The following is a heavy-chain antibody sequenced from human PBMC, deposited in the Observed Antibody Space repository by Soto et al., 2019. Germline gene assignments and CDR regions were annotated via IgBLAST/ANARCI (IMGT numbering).Heavy chain of an antibody. V-gene: IGHV4-34*01. Sequence: SETLSLTCPVSGGSFSGYYWSWLRQPPGKGLEWIGEINHSGSTNYNPSLKSRVTISVDTSKNQFSLKLSSVTAADTAVYYCARGGSSWYLSRWFDPWGQGTLVTVSS. D-gene: IGHD6-13*01. CDR3: ARGGSSWYLSRWFDP. CDR2: INHSGST. CDR1: GGSFSGYY. J-gene: IGHJ5*02.